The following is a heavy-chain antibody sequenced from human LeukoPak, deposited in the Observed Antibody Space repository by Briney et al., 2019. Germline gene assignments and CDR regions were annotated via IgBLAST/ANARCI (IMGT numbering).Heavy chain of an antibody. Sequence: GGSLRLSCAASGFTFSRYWMNWVRQAPGRGLEWLANINEDGSVRYYVDSLEGRFTVSRDNAKSSLFLQMNSLRAEDTGVYYCARATFSSSGHSYWGQGTLVTVSS. D-gene: IGHD6-13*01. V-gene: IGHV3-7*02. CDR3: ARATFSSSGHSY. CDR2: INEDGSVR. J-gene: IGHJ4*02. CDR1: GFTFSRYW.